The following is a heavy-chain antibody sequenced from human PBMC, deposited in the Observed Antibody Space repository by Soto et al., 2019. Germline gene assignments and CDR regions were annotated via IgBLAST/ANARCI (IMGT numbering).Heavy chain of an antibody. CDR1: GYRFTSLY. D-gene: IGHD1-26*01. J-gene: IGHJ4*02. CDR3: ARGVSAGVDY. CDR2: MQPSTGRT. V-gene: IGHV1-8*01. Sequence: GASVKVSCKASGYRFTSLYINWVRQTAGQGLEWMGWMQPSTGRTVYAQKFQGRVTMTRDTSINTAYMELTTLTSDDTAFYYCARGVSAGVDYWGQGTLVTVSS.